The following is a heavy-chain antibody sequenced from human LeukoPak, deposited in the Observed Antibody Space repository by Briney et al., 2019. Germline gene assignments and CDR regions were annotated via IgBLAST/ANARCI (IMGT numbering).Heavy chain of an antibody. CDR2: INHSGST. J-gene: IGHJ5*02. D-gene: IGHD6-19*01. Sequence: SETLSLTCAVYGGSFSGYYWSWIRQPPGKGLEWIGEINHSGSTNYNPSLKSRVTISVDTSKNQFSLKLSSVTPEDTAVYYCARVTFPSGWEPENWFDPWGQGTLVTVSS. V-gene: IGHV4-34*01. CDR1: GGSFSGYY. CDR3: ARVTFPSGWEPENWFDP.